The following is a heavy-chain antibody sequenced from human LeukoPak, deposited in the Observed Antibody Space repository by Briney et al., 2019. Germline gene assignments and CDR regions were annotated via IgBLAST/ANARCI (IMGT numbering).Heavy chain of an antibody. CDR3: AKDGLQPFDY. D-gene: IGHD4-11*01. V-gene: IGHV3-30*18. CDR1: GFTFSSYG. Sequence: GGPLRLSCAASGFTFSSYGMHWVRQAPGKGLEWVAVISYDGSNKYYADSVKGRFTISRDNSKNTLYLQMNSLRAEDTAVYYCAKDGLQPFDYWGQGTLVTVSS. J-gene: IGHJ4*02. CDR2: ISYDGSNK.